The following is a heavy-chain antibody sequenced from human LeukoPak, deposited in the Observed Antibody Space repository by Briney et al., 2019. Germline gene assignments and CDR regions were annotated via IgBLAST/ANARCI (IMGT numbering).Heavy chain of an antibody. CDR2: ISWNSGSI. J-gene: IGHJ3*02. CDR1: GFTFDDYA. V-gene: IGHV3-9*01. CDR3: AKGPTYYYDSSGRLGAFDI. D-gene: IGHD3-22*01. Sequence: GGSLRLSCAASGFTFDDYAMHWVRQAPGKGLEWVSGISWNSGSIGYADSVKGRFTISRDNAKNSLYLQMNSLRAEDTALYYCAKGPTYYYDSSGRLGAFDIWGQGTMVTVPS.